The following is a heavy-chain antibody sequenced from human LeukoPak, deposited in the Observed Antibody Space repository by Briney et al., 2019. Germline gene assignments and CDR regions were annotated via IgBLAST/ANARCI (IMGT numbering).Heavy chain of an antibody. Sequence: SETLSLTCTVSGGSISSSSFYWGWIRQPPGKGLEWIGEINHSGSTNYNPSLKSRVTISVDTSKNQFSLKLSSVTAADTAVYYWARGLKQWLVQGYFDYWGQGTLVTVSS. V-gene: IGHV4-39*07. D-gene: IGHD6-19*01. J-gene: IGHJ4*02. CDR3: ARGLKQWLVQGYFDY. CDR1: GGSISSSSFY. CDR2: INHSGST.